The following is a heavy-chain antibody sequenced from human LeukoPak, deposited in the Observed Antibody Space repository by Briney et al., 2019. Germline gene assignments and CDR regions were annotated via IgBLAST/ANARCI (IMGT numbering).Heavy chain of an antibody. Sequence: ASVTVSCKASGYTFTSYDINWVRQATGHGLEWMGWMNPNSGNTGYAQKFQGRVTMTRNTSISTAYMELSSLRSEDTAVYYCARGCPTSMLEDYYYYMDVWGKGTTVTVSS. CDR3: ARGCPTSMLEDYYYYMDV. CDR1: GYTFTSYD. V-gene: IGHV1-8*01. J-gene: IGHJ6*03. D-gene: IGHD2/OR15-2a*01. CDR2: MNPNSGNT.